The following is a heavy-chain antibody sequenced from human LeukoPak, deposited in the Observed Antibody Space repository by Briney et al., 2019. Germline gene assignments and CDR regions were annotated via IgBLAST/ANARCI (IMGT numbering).Heavy chain of an antibody. CDR3: AKLRYYYDSSGYYDY. V-gene: IGHV3-23*01. J-gene: IGHJ4*02. D-gene: IGHD3-22*01. CDR2: ISGSGDST. Sequence: GGSLRLSCAASGFTFSSYAMSWVRQAPGKGLEWVSAISGSGDSTYYADSVKGRFTISRDNSKNTLYLQMNSLRAEDTAVYYCAKLRYYYDSSGYYDYWGQGTLVTVSS. CDR1: GFTFSSYA.